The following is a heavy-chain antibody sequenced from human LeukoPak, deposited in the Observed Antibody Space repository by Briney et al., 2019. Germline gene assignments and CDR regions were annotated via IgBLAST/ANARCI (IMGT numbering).Heavy chain of an antibody. J-gene: IGHJ5*02. CDR1: GYSISSGYY. CDR2: IYHSGST. CDR3: ARVSGSPYNWFDP. D-gene: IGHD3-10*01. Sequence: SETLSLTCAVSGYSISSGYYWGWIRQPPGKGLEWIGSIYHSGSTYYNPSLKSRVTISVDTSKNQFSLKLSSVTAADTAVYYCARVSGSPYNWFDPWGQGTLVTVSS. V-gene: IGHV4-38-2*01.